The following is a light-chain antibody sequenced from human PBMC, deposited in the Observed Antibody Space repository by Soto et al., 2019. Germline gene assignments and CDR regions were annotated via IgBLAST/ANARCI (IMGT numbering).Light chain of an antibody. J-gene: IGLJ1*01. Sequence: QSVLTQPPSVSGAPGQRVTISCTGSSSNIGAPYDVHWYQHLPGTAPKLLIFDNSNRPSGVPDRFSGSKSGTSASLAITGLQAEDEADYYCQSYDSSLSGYVFGTGTKVTV. CDR3: QSYDSSLSGYV. V-gene: IGLV1-40*01. CDR1: SSNIGAPYD. CDR2: DNS.